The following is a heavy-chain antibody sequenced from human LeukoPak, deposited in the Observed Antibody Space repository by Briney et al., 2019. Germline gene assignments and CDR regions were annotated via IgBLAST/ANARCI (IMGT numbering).Heavy chain of an antibody. J-gene: IGHJ4*02. CDR1: GRSLSRYY. CDR2: IYYSGST. D-gene: IGHD3-22*01. V-gene: IGHV4-59*01. CDR3: ARVRGYYDSSGYDY. Sequence: KSSETLSLTCTLSGRSLSRYYWRWLRQPPGKGVEGIGYIYYSGSTHHNPPLKSRVTISVDTSKHQFCRKLSSVTASDTAVYYCARVRGYYDSSGYDYWGQGTLVTVSS.